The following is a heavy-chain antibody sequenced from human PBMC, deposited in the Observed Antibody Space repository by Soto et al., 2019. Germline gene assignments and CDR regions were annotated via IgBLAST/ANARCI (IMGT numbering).Heavy chain of an antibody. CDR3: ARDHYGPGWFDP. D-gene: IGHD3-10*01. CDR1: GFTFSDYY. V-gene: IGHV3-11*05. Sequence: QVQLVESGGGLVKPGGSLRLSCAASGFTFSDYYMSWIRQAPGKGLEWVSYISRSSTYTNYADSVKGRFTISRDNAKNSLYLQMNSLRAEDTAVYYGARDHYGPGWFDPWGQGTLVTVSS. J-gene: IGHJ5*02. CDR2: ISRSSTYT.